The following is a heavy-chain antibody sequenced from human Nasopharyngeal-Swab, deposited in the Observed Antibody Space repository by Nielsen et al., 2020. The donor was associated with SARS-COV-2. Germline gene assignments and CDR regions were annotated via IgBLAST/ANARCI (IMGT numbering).Heavy chain of an antibody. CDR2: ISPTSDYI. V-gene: IGHV3-21*06. J-gene: IGHJ5*01. CDR3: VRGSYGHYDS. D-gene: IGHD4-17*01. CDR1: GFTFSSYT. Sequence: GGFLRLSCAASGFTFSSYTMNWVRQPPGKGLEWVSSISPTSDYIYYAESVKGRFTISRDNAKNSLFLQMNSLRAEETAIYYCVRGSYGHYDSWGQGALITVSS.